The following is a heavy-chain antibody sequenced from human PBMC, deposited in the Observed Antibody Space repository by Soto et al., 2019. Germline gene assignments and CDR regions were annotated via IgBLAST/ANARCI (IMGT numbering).Heavy chain of an antibody. CDR1: GGTFSNYT. CDR2: IIPVFGTT. J-gene: IGHJ6*02. D-gene: IGHD2-2*01. Sequence: QVQLVQSGAEVKKPGSSVKVFCKASGGTFSNYTISWVRQAPGQGLEWMGGIIPVFGTTDYEQKFQGRVTITPDRFTSTAYKKLSSLEFADTAVDYLAGSSPYIVVRKPTGNQDYYGMDVWGQGTTVTVSS. V-gene: IGHV1-69*01. CDR3: AGSSPYIVVRKPTGNQDYYGMDV.